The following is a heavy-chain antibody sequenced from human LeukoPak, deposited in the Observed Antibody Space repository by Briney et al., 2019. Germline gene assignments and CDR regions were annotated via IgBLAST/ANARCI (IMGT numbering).Heavy chain of an antibody. D-gene: IGHD7-27*01. J-gene: IGHJ6*03. Sequence: SETLSLTCTVSGGSISSYYWSWLRQPPGQGLEWIGYIYYSGSTSYNPSLKSRVTISVDTSKNQFSLKLTSVTAADTAVYYCARGTGERHYYYYMDVWGKGTTVTVSS. CDR2: IYYSGST. CDR1: GGSISSYY. CDR3: ARGTGERHYYYYMDV. V-gene: IGHV4-59*01.